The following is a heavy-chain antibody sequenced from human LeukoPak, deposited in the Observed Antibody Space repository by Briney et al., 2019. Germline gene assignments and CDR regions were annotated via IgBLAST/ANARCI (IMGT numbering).Heavy chain of an antibody. V-gene: IGHV4-38-2*01. CDR1: GYSISSGYY. CDR2: IYHSEST. D-gene: IGHD6-6*01. CDR3: ARHHGYSSSSHYFDY. J-gene: IGHJ4*02. Sequence: SETLSLTCAVSGYSISSGYYWGWIRQPPGKGLEWIGSIYHSESTYYNPSLKSRVTISVDTSKNQFSLKLSSVTAADTAAYYCARHHGYSSSSHYFDYWGQGTLVTVSS.